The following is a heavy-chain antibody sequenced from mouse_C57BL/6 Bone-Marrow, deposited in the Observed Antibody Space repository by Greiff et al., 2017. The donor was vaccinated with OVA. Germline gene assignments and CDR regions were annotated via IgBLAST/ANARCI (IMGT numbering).Heavy chain of an antibody. D-gene: IGHD2-4*01. CDR2: INYDGSST. CDR1: GFTFSDYY. J-gene: IGHJ4*01. V-gene: IGHV5-16*01. Sequence: EVQLQESEGGLVQPGSSMKLSCTASGFTFSDYYMAWVRQVPEKGLEWVANINYDGSSTYYLDSLKSRFIISRDNAKNILYLQMSSLKSEDTATYYCAREGYDYYYAMDYWGQGTSVTVSS. CDR3: AREGYDYYYAMDY.